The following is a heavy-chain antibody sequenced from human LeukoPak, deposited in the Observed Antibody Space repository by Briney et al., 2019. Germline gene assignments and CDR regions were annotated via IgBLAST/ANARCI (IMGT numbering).Heavy chain of an antibody. Sequence: ASVKVSCKASGYTFTGYYMHWVRQAPGRGLEWMGWINPNSGGTNYAQKFQGRVTMTTDTSTRTVYMELSRLRSDDTAVYYCARGAGTRRWFDPWGQGTLVTVSS. CDR1: GYTFTGYY. J-gene: IGHJ5*02. V-gene: IGHV1-2*02. CDR2: INPNSGGT. D-gene: IGHD6-19*01. CDR3: ARGAGTRRWFDP.